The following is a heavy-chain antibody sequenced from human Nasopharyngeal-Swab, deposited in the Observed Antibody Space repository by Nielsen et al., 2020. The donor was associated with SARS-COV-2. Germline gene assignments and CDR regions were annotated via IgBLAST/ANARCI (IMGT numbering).Heavy chain of an antibody. V-gene: IGHV1-46*03. Sequence: ASVKVSCKASGYTFTSYYIHWVRQAPGQGLEWMGVLNPSGGSTSYPQKFQGRVTMTRDTSTSTAYMHLSSLTSEDTAVYYCTTVAGSYGRFDYWGQGTLVTVSS. CDR3: TTVAGSYGRFDY. D-gene: IGHD1-26*01. CDR1: GYTFTSYY. J-gene: IGHJ4*02. CDR2: LNPSGGST.